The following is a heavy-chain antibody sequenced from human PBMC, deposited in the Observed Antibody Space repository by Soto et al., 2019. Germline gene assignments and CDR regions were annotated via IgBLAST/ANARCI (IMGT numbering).Heavy chain of an antibody. D-gene: IGHD3-10*01. J-gene: IGHJ6*03. Sequence: QVELVQSGVEVKKPGASVKVSCKASGYTFTNHGLSWVRQAPGQGLEWMGWISASNGDTNYAQKFLGRVTVTTDTSTSVGYMEVRSLKSEGPAVYYCARLVRGSKIDHYYDMDVWGKGTTVIVSS. CDR3: ARLVRGSKIDHYYDMDV. CDR2: ISASNGDT. V-gene: IGHV1-18*04. CDR1: GYTFTNHG.